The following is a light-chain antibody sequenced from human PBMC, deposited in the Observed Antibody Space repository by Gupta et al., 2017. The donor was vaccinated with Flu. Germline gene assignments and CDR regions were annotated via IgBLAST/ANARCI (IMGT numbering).Light chain of an antibody. CDR3: QQANSFPLT. J-gene: IGKJ4*01. CDR2: TAS. Sequence: GDRVTITCRASQGIRYWLAWYQHKPGKAPTLLMYTASSLQGGVPSRFSGTGSGTDFTLTISSLQPEDFATYYCQQANSFPLTFGGGTKIEMK. CDR1: QGIRYW. V-gene: IGKV1-12*01.